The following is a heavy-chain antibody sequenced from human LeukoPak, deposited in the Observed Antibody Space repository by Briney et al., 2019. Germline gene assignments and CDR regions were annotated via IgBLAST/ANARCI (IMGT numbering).Heavy chain of an antibody. CDR3: AIFDIVVVPAATGN. Sequence: ASVKVSCKASGYTFTSYDINWVRQATGQGLEWMGWMNPNSGNTGYAQKFQGRVTMTRNTSISTAYMELSSLRSEDTAVYYCAIFDIVVVPAATGNWGQGTLVTVSS. CDR1: GYTFTSYD. V-gene: IGHV1-8*01. CDR2: MNPNSGNT. D-gene: IGHD2-2*01. J-gene: IGHJ4*02.